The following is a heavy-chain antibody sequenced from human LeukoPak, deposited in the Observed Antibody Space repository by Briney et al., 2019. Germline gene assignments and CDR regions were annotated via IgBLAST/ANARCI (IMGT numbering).Heavy chain of an antibody. Sequence: ASVKVSCKASGYTFTSYYMHWVRQAPGQGLEWMGWINPNSGGTNYAQKFQGRVTMTRDTSISTAYMELSRLRSDDTAVYYCARGLTAAAGTRLAGYWGQGTLATVSS. J-gene: IGHJ4*02. CDR2: INPNSGGT. CDR3: ARGLTAAAGTRLAGY. CDR1: GYTFTSYY. V-gene: IGHV1-2*02. D-gene: IGHD6-13*01.